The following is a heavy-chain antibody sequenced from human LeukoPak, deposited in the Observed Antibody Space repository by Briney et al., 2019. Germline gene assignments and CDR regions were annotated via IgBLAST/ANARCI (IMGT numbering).Heavy chain of an antibody. D-gene: IGHD1-1*01. CDR3: ARVNINNWHSCDY. CDR2: IYSGGST. J-gene: IGHJ4*02. V-gene: IGHV3-53*01. CDR1: GFTVSSNY. Sequence: GGSLRLSCAASGFTVSSNYMSWVRQAPGKGLEWVSVIYSGGSTYYADSVKGRFTISRDNSKNTLYLQMNSLRAEDTAVYYCARVNINNWHSCDYWGQGTLVTVSS.